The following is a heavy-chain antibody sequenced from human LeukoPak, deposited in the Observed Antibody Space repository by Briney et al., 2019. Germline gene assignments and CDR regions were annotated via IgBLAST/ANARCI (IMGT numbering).Heavy chain of an antibody. Sequence: GGSLRLSCAASGFTLSSYGMHWVRQAPGKGLEWVAVIWYDGSNKYYADSVKGRFTISRDNSKNTLYLQMNSLRAEDTAVYYCARDEQWLVHGYLDYWGQGTLVTVSS. J-gene: IGHJ4*02. CDR2: IWYDGSNK. D-gene: IGHD6-19*01. V-gene: IGHV3-33*01. CDR3: ARDEQWLVHGYLDY. CDR1: GFTLSSYG.